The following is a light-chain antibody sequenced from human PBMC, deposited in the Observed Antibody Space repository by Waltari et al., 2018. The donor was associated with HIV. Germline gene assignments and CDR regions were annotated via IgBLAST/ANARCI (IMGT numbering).Light chain of an antibody. CDR1: SFDIYGYNF. V-gene: IGLV2-14*01. CDR3: VSYKSSSSPV. CDR2: EVS. J-gene: IGLJ3*02. Sequence: QSALTQPASVSGSPGQSITISCTGASFDIYGYNFVSWFQHHPGKAPKVIIYEVSNRPSGVSTRFSGSKSGNTASLTISGLQPEDEAEYFGVSYKSSSSPVFGGGTKLTV.